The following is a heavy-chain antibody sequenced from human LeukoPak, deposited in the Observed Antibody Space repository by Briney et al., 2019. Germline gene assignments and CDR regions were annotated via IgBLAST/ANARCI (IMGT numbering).Heavy chain of an antibody. J-gene: IGHJ4*02. V-gene: IGHV2-70*11. D-gene: IGHD3-16*01. CDR2: IDWDDDK. CDR3: ARTSGGDYAPLDY. Sequence: SGPVLVKPTQTLTLTCTFSGFSLNTSGMCVTWIRQPPGKPLEWPARIDWDDDKYYRTSLKTRLTISKDTSRNQVVLKMTNMDPVDTATYYCARTSGGDYAPLDYWGQGTLVTVSS. CDR1: GFSLNTSGMC.